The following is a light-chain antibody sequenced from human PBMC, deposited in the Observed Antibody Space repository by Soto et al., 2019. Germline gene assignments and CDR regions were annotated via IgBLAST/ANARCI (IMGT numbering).Light chain of an antibody. J-gene: IGKJ1*01. CDR2: GAS. V-gene: IGKV3-20*01. Sequence: ELVLKQSPGTLSLSTGARATLSCRARQSVSSSYLAWYQQKPGQAPRLLIYGASSRATGIPDRFSGSGSGTDFTINISRLEPEDFEVYYCQQYGSSPRTFGQGTKVDI. CDR1: QSVSSSY. CDR3: QQYGSSPRT.